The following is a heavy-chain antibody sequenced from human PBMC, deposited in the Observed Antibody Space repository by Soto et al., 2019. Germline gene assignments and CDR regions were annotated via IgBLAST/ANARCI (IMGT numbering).Heavy chain of an antibody. CDR2: ISSSSSYI. CDR3: AREGPGSSSWFVDS. CDR1: GFTFSDYY. J-gene: IGHJ4*02. Sequence: QVQLVESGGGLVKPGGSLRLSCAASGFTFSDYYMSWIRQAPGKGLEWRSYISSSSSYIHYADSVKGRFTISRDNAKNSLYLQMNRLRAEDTAVYYCAREGPGSSSWFVDSWGQGTLVTVSS. V-gene: IGHV3-11*05. D-gene: IGHD6-13*01.